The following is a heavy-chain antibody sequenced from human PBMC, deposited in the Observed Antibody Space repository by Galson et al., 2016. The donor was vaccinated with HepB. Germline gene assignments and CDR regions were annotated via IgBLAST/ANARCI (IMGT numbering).Heavy chain of an antibody. CDR1: GFTFSDYY. CDR2: ISSSGSPI. J-gene: IGHJ2*01. CDR3: ARVRGPTLDTWYFDL. V-gene: IGHV3-11*01. Sequence: SLRLSCAASGFTFSDYYMSWLRQAPGKGLEWVSYISSSGSPIYYADSVKGRFTISRDNAKNSLFLQMNSLRAEDTAVYYCARVRGPTLDTWYFDLWGRGTLVTVSS. D-gene: IGHD3-10*01.